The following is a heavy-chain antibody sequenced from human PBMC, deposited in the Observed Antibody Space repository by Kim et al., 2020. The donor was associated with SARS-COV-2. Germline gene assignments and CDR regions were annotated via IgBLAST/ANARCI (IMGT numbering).Heavy chain of an antibody. Sequence: GGSLRLSCAASGFTFSSYWMHWVRQAPGKGLVWVSRINSDGSSTSYADSVKGRFTISRDNAKNTLYLQMNSLRAEDTAVYYCASSLEGTVTTPTDYWGQGTLVTVSS. CDR1: GFTFSSYW. V-gene: IGHV3-74*01. J-gene: IGHJ4*02. CDR2: INSDGSST. D-gene: IGHD4-17*01. CDR3: ASSLEGTVTTPTDY.